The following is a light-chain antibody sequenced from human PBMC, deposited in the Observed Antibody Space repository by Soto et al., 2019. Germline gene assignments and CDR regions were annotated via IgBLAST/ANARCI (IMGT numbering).Light chain of an antibody. CDR3: QQYNSYGT. CDR1: QIISSW. V-gene: IGKV1-5*01. J-gene: IGKJ1*01. Sequence: DIQMTQSPSTLSASVGDRVTITCRASQIISSWLAWYQQKPGKAPKLLIYDASSLESGVPSRFTGSGSGTEFTLTISSLQPDDFATYYCQQYNSYGTFGQGTKVEIK. CDR2: DAS.